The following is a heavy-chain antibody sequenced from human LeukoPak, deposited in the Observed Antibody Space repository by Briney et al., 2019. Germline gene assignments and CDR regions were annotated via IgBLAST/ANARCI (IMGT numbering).Heavy chain of an antibody. CDR3: ARDRRYASSNYYYYYMDV. CDR1: GGSISSSSYY. D-gene: IGHD3-16*01. Sequence: SETLSLTCTVSGGSISSSSYYWGWIRQPPGKGLEWIGSIYYSGSTYYNPSLKSRVTISVDTSKNQFSLRLSSVTAADTVVYYCARDRRYASSNYYYYYMDVWGKGTTVTVSS. CDR2: IYYSGST. J-gene: IGHJ6*03. V-gene: IGHV4-39*07.